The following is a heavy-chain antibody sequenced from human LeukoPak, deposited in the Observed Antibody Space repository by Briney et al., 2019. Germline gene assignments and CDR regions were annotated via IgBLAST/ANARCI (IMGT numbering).Heavy chain of an antibody. J-gene: IGHJ5*02. CDR2: INDSGST. D-gene: IGHD1-26*01. CDR1: GGSFSGYY. CDR3: ARGRIVPKRGWFDP. Sequence: SETLSLTCAVYGGSFSGYYWSWIRQPPGKGLEWIGEINDSGSTNYNPSPKSRVIILVDTSKNQFSLKLSSVTAADTAVYYGARGRIVPKRGWFDPWGQGTLVTVSS. V-gene: IGHV4-34*01.